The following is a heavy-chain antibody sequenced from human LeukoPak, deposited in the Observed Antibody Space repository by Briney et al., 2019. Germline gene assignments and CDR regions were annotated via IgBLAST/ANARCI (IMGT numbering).Heavy chain of an antibody. V-gene: IGHV4-34*01. J-gene: IGHJ4*02. CDR3: ATNCGGDCYSTAGFDY. CDR1: GGPFSGYY. Sequence: SSETLSLTCAVYGGPFSGYYWSWIRQPPGKGLEWIGEINHSGSTNYNPSLKSRVTISVDTSKNQFSLKLSSVTAADTAVYYCATNCGGDCYSTAGFDYWGQGTLVTVSS. D-gene: IGHD2-21*02. CDR2: INHSGST.